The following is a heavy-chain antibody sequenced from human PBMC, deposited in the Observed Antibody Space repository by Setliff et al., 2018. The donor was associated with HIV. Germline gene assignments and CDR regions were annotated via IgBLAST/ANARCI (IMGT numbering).Heavy chain of an antibody. CDR3: ARGRDASRQRMDV. CDR1: GFTFSDYA. D-gene: IGHD1-1*01. V-gene: IGHV3-30*04. J-gene: IGHJ6*04. CDR2: ISYDGTYK. Sequence: SLRLSCAASGFTFSDYAVNWARQPPGKGLEWVALISYDGTYKYYADSVKGRFTISRDNSKNTLYLQVNSLTPEDTAVYYCARGRDASRQRMDVWGKGTTVTVSS.